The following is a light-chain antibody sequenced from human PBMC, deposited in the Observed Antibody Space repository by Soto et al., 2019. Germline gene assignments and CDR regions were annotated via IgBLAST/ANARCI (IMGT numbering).Light chain of an antibody. CDR2: EVS. J-gene: IGLJ1*01. Sequence: QSVLTQPASVSGSPGQSIAISCTGTSSDFGGYNYVSWYQQHPGKAPKLMIHEVSNRPSGISDRFSGSKSGNTASLTISGLQADDEADYYCSSHTSYSTRVFGTGTKVTVL. V-gene: IGLV2-14*01. CDR1: SSDFGGYNY. CDR3: SSHTSYSTRV.